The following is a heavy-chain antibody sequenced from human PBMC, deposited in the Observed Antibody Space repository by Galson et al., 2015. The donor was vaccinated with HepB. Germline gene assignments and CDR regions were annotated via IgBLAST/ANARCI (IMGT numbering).Heavy chain of an antibody. Sequence: QSGAEVKKPGESLRISCTGSGYSFTSYWISWVRQMPGKGLEWMGRIDPSDSYTNYSPSSQGQITISADKSISTAFLQWSSLKASDTAMYYCATTGDSYGYIDYWGQGTLVTVSS. CDR3: ATTGDSYGYIDY. V-gene: IGHV5-10-1*04. J-gene: IGHJ4*02. CDR1: GYSFTSYW. CDR2: IDPSDSYT. D-gene: IGHD5-18*01.